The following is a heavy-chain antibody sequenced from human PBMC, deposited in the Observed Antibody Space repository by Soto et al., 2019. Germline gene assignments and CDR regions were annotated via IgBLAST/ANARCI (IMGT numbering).Heavy chain of an antibody. CDR3: AKDLATQKVPAATFDY. D-gene: IGHD2-2*01. V-gene: IGHV3-23*01. CDR1: GFTFSSYA. J-gene: IGHJ4*02. Sequence: GGSLRLSCAASGFTFSSYAMSWVRQAPGKGLEWVSAISGSGGSTYYADSVKGRFTISRDNSKNTLYLQMNSLRAEDTAVYYCAKDLATQKVPAATFDYWGQGTLVTVSS. CDR2: ISGSGGST.